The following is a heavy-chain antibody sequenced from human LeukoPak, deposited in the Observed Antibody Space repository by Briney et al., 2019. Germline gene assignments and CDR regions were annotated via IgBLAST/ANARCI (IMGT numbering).Heavy chain of an antibody. CDR1: GLSFSNSE. Sequence: GGSLRLSCAASGLSFSNSEVKWARQAPGKGLEWVSYISSSGNTIYYADSVKGRFTISRDNAKNSLYLQMNSLRAEDTAVYYCARASFSYDRTTYYYEDYWGQGALVTVSS. V-gene: IGHV3-48*03. CDR3: ARASFSYDRTTYYYEDY. J-gene: IGHJ4*02. D-gene: IGHD3-22*01. CDR2: ISSSGNTI.